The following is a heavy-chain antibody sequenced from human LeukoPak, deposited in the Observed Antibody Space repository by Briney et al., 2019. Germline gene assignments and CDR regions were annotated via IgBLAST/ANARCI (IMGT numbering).Heavy chain of an antibody. J-gene: IGHJ6*02. V-gene: IGHV4-59*01. CDR2: IYYTGTT. Sequence: PSETLSHTCTVSGGSISHYYWSWIRQPPGKGPEWIGYIYYTGTTNYNPSLKSRVTISVDTSKNQFSLKLNSVTAADTAVYYCAREDPQTKVPEGMDVWGQGTTVTVSS. D-gene: IGHD4/OR15-4a*01. CDR3: AREDPQTKVPEGMDV. CDR1: GGSISHYY.